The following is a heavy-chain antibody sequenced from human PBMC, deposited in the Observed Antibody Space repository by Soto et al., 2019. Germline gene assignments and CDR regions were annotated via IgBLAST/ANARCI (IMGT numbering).Heavy chain of an antibody. CDR3: ASGGVAGAGTYYNDF. D-gene: IGHD3-10*01. J-gene: IGHJ4*02. CDR1: GFTFNTYW. V-gene: IGHV3-74*01. CDR2: INNDASST. Sequence: PGGSLRLSCAASGFTFNTYWLHWVRQAPGKGRVWVSRINNDASSTSYANSVKGRLTVSRDNAKNTLYLHLYNLRAEDTAVYYCASGGVAGAGTYYNDFWGRGTLVTVSS.